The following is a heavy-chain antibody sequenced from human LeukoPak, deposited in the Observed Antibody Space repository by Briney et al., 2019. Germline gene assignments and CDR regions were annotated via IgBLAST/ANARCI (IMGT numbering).Heavy chain of an antibody. CDR3: AREIRGKGFDY. J-gene: IGHJ4*02. CDR2: INFGGET. V-gene: IGHV3-13*01. D-gene: IGHD3-16*01. Sequence: GGSLRLSCAASGITFSNYVMHWVRQAAGKGLEWVSVINFGGETSYSGSVKGRFTISRDNAKTSVYLQMNSLRVEDTAVYYRAREIRGKGFDYWGQGTLVTVSS. CDR1: GITFSNYV.